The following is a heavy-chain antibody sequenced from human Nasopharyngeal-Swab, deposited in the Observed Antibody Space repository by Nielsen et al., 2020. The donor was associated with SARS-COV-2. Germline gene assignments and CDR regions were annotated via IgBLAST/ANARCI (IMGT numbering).Heavy chain of an antibody. CDR3: ARKGEYSSTWGAFDI. CDR1: GFIFDDYG. Sequence: GESLKISCAASGFIFDDYGMSWVRQAPGKGLEWVYGINWNGGGTGYADSVKGRFTISRDNTKNSLYLQMNSLRGEDTALYYCARKGEYSSTWGAFDIWGQGTMVTVSS. CDR2: INWNGGGT. V-gene: IGHV3-20*04. D-gene: IGHD6-13*01. J-gene: IGHJ3*02.